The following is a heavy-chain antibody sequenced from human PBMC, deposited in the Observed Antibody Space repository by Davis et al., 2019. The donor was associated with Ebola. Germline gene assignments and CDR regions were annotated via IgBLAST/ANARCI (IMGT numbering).Heavy chain of an antibody. D-gene: IGHD2-2*01. Sequence: SETLSLTCTVSRGSISSYYWSWIRQPPGKGLEWIGYIYYSWSTNYNPSLKSRVTISVDTSKNQFSLKLSSVTAADTAVYYCARERRIVVVPAAAHYYYYGMDVWGQGTTVTVSS. V-gene: IGHV4-59*12. CDR1: RGSISSYY. J-gene: IGHJ6*02. CDR2: IYYSWST. CDR3: ARERRIVVVPAAAHYYYYGMDV.